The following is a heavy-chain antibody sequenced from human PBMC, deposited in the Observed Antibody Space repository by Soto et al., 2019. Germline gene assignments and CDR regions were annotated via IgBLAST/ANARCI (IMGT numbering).Heavy chain of an antibody. CDR3: ARVSIAARPTYYYGMDV. V-gene: IGHV1-18*01. CDR1: GYTFTSYG. J-gene: IGHJ6*02. Sequence: QVQLVQSGAEVKKPGASVKVSCKASGYTFTSYGISWVRQAPGQGLEGMGWISAYNGNTNYAQKLQGRVTMTTDTSTSTAYMELRSLRSDDTAVYYCARVSIAARPTYYYGMDVWGQGTTVTVSS. CDR2: ISAYNGNT. D-gene: IGHD6-6*01.